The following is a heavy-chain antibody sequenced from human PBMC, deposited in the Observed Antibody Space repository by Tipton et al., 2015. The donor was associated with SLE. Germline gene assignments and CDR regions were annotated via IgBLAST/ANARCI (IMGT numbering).Heavy chain of an antibody. J-gene: IGHJ4*02. D-gene: IGHD2-15*01. CDR3: AQGHRDDGGPDY. CDR2: IWYDGSNK. V-gene: IGHV3-30*02. CDR1: GFTFSSYG. Sequence: QVQLVQSGGGLVQAGGSLRLSCAASGFTFSSYGMHWVRQAPGKGLEWVAVIWYDGSNKYYADSVKGRFTISRDLSKNMLYLQMNSLRIEDTAVYYCAQGHRDDGGPDYWGQGTLVPVSS.